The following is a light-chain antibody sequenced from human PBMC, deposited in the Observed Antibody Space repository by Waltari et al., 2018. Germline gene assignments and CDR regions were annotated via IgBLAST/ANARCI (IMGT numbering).Light chain of an antibody. V-gene: IGKV3-20*01. CDR3: QHYVNLPVT. J-gene: IGKJ1*01. Sequence: EIVLTQSPGTLSLSPGERATLSCRASQSVGKSLAWYQQRPGQAPRLLIYDASTMATATPGRFSGSGFGTDFSLAISSLEPEDFAMYFCQHYVNLPVTFGQGTKVEI. CDR1: QSVGKS. CDR2: DAS.